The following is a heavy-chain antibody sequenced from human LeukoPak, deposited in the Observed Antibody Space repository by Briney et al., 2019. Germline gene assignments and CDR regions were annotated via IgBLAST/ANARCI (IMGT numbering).Heavy chain of an antibody. CDR1: GGSFSGYY. Sequence: SETLSLTCAVYGGSFSGYYWSGIRQPPGKGLEWIGEINHSGSTNYNPSLKSRVTISVDTSKNQFSLKLSSVTAADTAVYYCARTGVTMVRGVISTLDYYYMDVWGKGTTVTVSS. CDR2: INHSGST. V-gene: IGHV4-34*01. D-gene: IGHD3-10*01. CDR3: ARTGVTMVRGVISTLDYYYMDV. J-gene: IGHJ6*03.